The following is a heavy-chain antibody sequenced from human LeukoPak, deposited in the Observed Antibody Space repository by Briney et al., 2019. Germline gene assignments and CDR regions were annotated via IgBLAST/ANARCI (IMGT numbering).Heavy chain of an antibody. J-gene: IGHJ4*02. CDR2: ISGSAYNT. V-gene: IGHV3-23*01. CDR1: GFTFSSYG. D-gene: IGHD1-26*01. Sequence: PGGSLRLSCAAPGFTFSSYGMSWVRQAPGKGLEWVSTISGSAYNTYYADSVKGRFTVSRDNSANTLYLQMNSLRADDTALYYCAKHSGSYFIYYVDSWGQGTLVTVSS. CDR3: AKHSGSYFIYYVDS.